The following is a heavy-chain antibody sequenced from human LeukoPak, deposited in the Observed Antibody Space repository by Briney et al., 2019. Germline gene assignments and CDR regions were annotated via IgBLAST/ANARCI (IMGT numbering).Heavy chain of an antibody. J-gene: IGHJ4*02. CDR3: ARDSSGYYYHFDY. Sequence: PSETLSLTCTVSGGSINSYYWSWIRQPPGKGLEWIGYIYYSGSTNYNPSLKSRVTISVDTSKNQFSLKLSSVTAADTAVYYCARDSSGYYYHFDYWGQGTLVTVSS. CDR2: IYYSGST. V-gene: IGHV4-59*01. CDR1: GGSINSYY. D-gene: IGHD3-22*01.